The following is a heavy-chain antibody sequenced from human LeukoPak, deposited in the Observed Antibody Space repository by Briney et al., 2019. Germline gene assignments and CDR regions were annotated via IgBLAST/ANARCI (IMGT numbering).Heavy chain of an antibody. J-gene: IGHJ5*02. CDR2: IYHSGST. Sequence: SETLSLTCAVSGGSISSSNWWSWVRQPPGKGLEWIGEIYHSGSTNYNPSLKSRVTISVDTSKNQFSLKLSSVTAADTAVYYCARTHIAAAGTDWFDPWGQGTLVTVSS. V-gene: IGHV4-4*02. CDR3: ARTHIAAAGTDWFDP. D-gene: IGHD6-13*01. CDR1: GGSISSSNW.